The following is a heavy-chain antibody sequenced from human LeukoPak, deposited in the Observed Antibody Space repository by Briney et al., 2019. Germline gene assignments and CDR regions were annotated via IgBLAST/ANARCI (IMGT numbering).Heavy chain of an antibody. CDR2: ISYDGSNK. D-gene: IGHD4-23*01. V-gene: IGHV3-30-3*01. Sequence: GRSLRLSCAASGFTFSSYAMHWVRQAPGKGLEWVAVISYDGSNKYYADSVKGRLTISRDNSKNTLYLQMNSLRAEDTAVYYCARARYGGNGYYFDCWGQGTLVTVSS. CDR1: GFTFSSYA. J-gene: IGHJ4*02. CDR3: ARARYGGNGYYFDC.